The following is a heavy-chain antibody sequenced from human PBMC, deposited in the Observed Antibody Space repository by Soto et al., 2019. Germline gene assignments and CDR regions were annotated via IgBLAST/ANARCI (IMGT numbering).Heavy chain of an antibody. V-gene: IGHV4-59*01. J-gene: IGHJ6*02. Sequence: QVQLQESGPGLVKPSETLSLTCTVSGGSISNYYWSWIRQPPGKGLEWIGYIYSSGSTNYNPSLKSRVTISVDTSKNQFSLKLSSVTAADTAVYFCARMPVTMVRGVARYGMDVWGQGITVTVSS. CDR1: GGSISNYY. CDR3: ARMPVTMVRGVARYGMDV. CDR2: IYSSGST. D-gene: IGHD3-10*01.